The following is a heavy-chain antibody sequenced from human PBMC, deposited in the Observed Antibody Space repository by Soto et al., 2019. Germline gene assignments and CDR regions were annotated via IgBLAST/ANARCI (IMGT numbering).Heavy chain of an antibody. Sequence: EVQLLESGGGLVQPGGSLRLSCAASGFTFSNYAMSWVRQTPGKGLEWVSAISGNGGNTYYADSVKGRFTISRYNSKNTLYLQMNSLRAEDTAVYSCENEAMVTATDYFDYWGQGTLVTVSS. D-gene: IGHD2-15*01. CDR2: ISGNGGNT. CDR3: ENEAMVTATDYFDY. CDR1: GFTFSNYA. V-gene: IGHV3-23*01. J-gene: IGHJ4*02.